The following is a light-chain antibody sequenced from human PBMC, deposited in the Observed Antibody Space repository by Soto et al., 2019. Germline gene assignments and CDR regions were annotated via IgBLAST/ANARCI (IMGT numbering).Light chain of an antibody. CDR1: SSNIGSNT. Sequence: VVTQPPSASGTPGQRVTISCSGSSSNIGSNTVNWYQQLPGTAPKLLIYSHNQRPSGVPDRFSVSKSGTSASLAISGLQSEDEADYYCATWEDSLEGYVFGTGTKLTVL. V-gene: IGLV1-44*01. CDR2: SHN. CDR3: ATWEDSLEGYV. J-gene: IGLJ1*01.